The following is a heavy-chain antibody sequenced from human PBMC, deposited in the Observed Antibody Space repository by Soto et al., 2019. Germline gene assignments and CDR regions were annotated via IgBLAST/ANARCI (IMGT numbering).Heavy chain of an antibody. D-gene: IGHD2-21*01. CDR2: ISYSGIG. CDR3: VRAPRIVALPSARVKV. Sequence: SETVSRTCSVSGGSISDDFYWTWLRQPPWKGLEWIGYISYSGIGYYNPSLKSRVIMYVDMSKNQFSLELSSVTDADQAVYYSVRAPRIVALPSARVKVLGQGTTLTVSS. V-gene: IGHV4-30-4*01. J-gene: IGHJ6*01. CDR1: GGSISDDFY.